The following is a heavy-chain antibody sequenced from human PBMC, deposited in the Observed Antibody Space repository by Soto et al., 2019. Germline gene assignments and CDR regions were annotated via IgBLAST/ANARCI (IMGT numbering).Heavy chain of an antibody. CDR1: VVSVTSYT. V-gene: IGHV4-4*07. Sequence: SETLSLTCIVSVVSVTSYTWSLVRQPANKGLEWIGRVFSSVSSTYSPSLKSRVRISMDMPENRISLKLDSVAAADAGVYYCTRDGMTTRETWGPGTMVTVSS. CDR2: VFSSVSS. J-gene: IGHJ4*02. CDR3: TRDGMTTRET. D-gene: IGHD1-1*01.